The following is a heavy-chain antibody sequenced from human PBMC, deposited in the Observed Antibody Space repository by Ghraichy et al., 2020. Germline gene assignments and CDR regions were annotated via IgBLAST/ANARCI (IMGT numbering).Heavy chain of an antibody. V-gene: IGHV3-7*01. Sequence: SCAASGFTFGSHWMSWVRQAPGKGLEWVANIRQDGGETFYVDSVKGRFTISRDNAKNSMYLQMNNLRAEDTAVYYCARDLYIVIVPAAGAFDLWGQGAMVTVSS. CDR1: GFTFGSHW. CDR2: IRQDGGET. CDR3: ARDLYIVIVPAAGAFDL. J-gene: IGHJ3*01. D-gene: IGHD2-2*01.